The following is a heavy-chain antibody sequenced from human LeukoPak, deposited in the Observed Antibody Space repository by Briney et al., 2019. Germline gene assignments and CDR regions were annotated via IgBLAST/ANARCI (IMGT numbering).Heavy chain of an antibody. Sequence: PGRSLRLSCAASGFTFDDYAMHWVRQAPGKGLEWVSGISWNSGSIGYADSVKGRFTISRDNAKNSLYLQMNSQRAEDTAVYYCAKDARYYYDSSGYYIDYWGQGTLVTVSS. CDR3: AKDARYYYDSSGYYIDY. V-gene: IGHV3-9*01. CDR2: ISWNSGSI. CDR1: GFTFDDYA. D-gene: IGHD3-22*01. J-gene: IGHJ4*02.